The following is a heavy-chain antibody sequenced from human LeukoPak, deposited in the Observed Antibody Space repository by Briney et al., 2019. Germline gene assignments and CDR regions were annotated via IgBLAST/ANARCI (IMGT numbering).Heavy chain of an antibody. Sequence: GGSLRLSCAASGFTFSDYYMSWIRKAPGKGLEWVSYISSSGSTIYYADSVKGRFTISRDNAKNSLYLQMNSLRAEDTALYYCAKDIGRFPHALDIWGQGTMVTVSS. CDR2: ISSSGSTI. V-gene: IGHV3-11*01. CDR1: GFTFSDYY. CDR3: AKDIGRFPHALDI. J-gene: IGHJ3*02. D-gene: IGHD1-26*01.